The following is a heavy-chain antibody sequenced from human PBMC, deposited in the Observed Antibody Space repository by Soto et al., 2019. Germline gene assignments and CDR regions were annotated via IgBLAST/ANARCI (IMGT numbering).Heavy chain of an antibody. V-gene: IGHV4-4*07. CDR3: VVDYGGNSFDY. Sequence: PSETLSLTCTVSGVSLTNYYWSWIRQPAGKGLEWIGRIFTSESTNYNPSLRSRVTMSVDTSKNQFSLKLTSVTAADTAMYYCVVDYGGNSFDYWGQGTLVTVSS. J-gene: IGHJ4*02. CDR2: IFTSEST. CDR1: GVSLTNYY. D-gene: IGHD4-17*01.